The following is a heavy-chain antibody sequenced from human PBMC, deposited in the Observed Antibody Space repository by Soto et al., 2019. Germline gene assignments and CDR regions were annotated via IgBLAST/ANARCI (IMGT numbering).Heavy chain of an antibody. Sequence: EVQLLESGGGLVHPGGSLRPSCAASGFTFSNYAMSWVRQAPGKGLEWGSAISGSAPSSFYADSVKGRLTIFRDNSKNTWYLQMNSLRAEDTALYYCAKDRADCLETSGIILVDWGQETLVTVCS. D-gene: IGHD5-12*01. J-gene: IGHJ1*01. CDR3: AKDRADCLETSGIILVD. CDR2: ISGSAPSS. CDR1: GFTFSNYA. V-gene: IGHV3-23*01.